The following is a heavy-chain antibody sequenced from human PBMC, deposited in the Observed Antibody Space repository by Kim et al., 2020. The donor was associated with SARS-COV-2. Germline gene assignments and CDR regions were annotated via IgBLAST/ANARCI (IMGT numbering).Heavy chain of an antibody. CDR3: ATLGVVGVTGGIYYFDY. V-gene: IGHV4-39*07. J-gene: IGHJ4*02. Sequence: SETLSLTCTVSGGSISSSSYYWGWIRQPPGKGLEWIGSIYYSGSTYYNPSLKSRVTISVDTSKNQFSLKLSSVTAADTAVYYCATLGVVGVTGGIYYFDYWGQGTLVTVSS. CDR1: GGSISSSSYY. CDR2: IYYSGST. D-gene: IGHD2-15*01.